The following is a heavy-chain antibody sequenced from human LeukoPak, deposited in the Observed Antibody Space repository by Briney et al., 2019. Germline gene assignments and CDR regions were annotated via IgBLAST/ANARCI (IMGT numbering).Heavy chain of an antibody. Sequence: ASVKVSCKASGYTFTSYYMHWVRQAPGQGLEWMGIINPSGGSTSYAQKFQGRVTMTRDTSTSTVYMELSSLRSEDTAVYYCARARSSSAYYYDSSDPFDYWGQGTLVTVSS. CDR2: INPSGGST. J-gene: IGHJ4*02. V-gene: IGHV1-46*03. CDR3: ARARSSSAYYYDSSDPFDY. CDR1: GYTFTSYY. D-gene: IGHD3-22*01.